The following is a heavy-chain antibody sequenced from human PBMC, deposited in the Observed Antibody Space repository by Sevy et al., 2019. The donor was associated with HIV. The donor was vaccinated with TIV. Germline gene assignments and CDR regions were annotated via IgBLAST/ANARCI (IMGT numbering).Heavy chain of an antibody. CDR3: AKPPSNHDVLHYYAMDV. Sequence: GGSLRLSCVGSGFTFGSYGMSWVRQPPGKGLEWVSSISFSGVATFYADSVRGRFTISRDNSKNILYLQMNSLRAEDTTVYFCAKPPSNHDVLHYYAMDVWGQGTTVTVSS. CDR2: ISFSGVAT. CDR1: GFTFGSYG. J-gene: IGHJ6*02. V-gene: IGHV3-23*01. D-gene: IGHD3-22*01.